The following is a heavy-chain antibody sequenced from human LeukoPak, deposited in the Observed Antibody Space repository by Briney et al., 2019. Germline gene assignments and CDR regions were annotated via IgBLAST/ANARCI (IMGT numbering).Heavy chain of an antibody. V-gene: IGHV1-69*05. J-gene: IGHJ6*03. CDR2: IIPIFGTA. Sequence: SVKVSCKASGGTFSSYAISWVRQAPGQGLEWMGGIIPIFGTANYGQKFQGRVTITTDESTSTAYMELSSLRSEDTAVYYCARDERRSSYYYYYMDVWGKGTTVTVSS. D-gene: IGHD2-2*01. CDR3: ARDERRSSYYYYYMDV. CDR1: GGTFSSYA.